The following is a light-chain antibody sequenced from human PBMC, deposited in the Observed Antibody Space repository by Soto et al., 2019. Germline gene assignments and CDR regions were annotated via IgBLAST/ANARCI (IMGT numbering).Light chain of an antibody. J-gene: IGLJ2*01. CDR3: CSYAGTRV. Sequence: ALTQPASVSGSPGQSITISCTGTSSDVGSYNLVSWYQQHPGKAPKLMIYEGSKRPSGVSNRFSGSKSGNTASLTISGLQAEDEADYYCCSYAGTRVFGGGTKVTVL. V-gene: IGLV2-23*01. CDR2: EGS. CDR1: SSDVGSYNL.